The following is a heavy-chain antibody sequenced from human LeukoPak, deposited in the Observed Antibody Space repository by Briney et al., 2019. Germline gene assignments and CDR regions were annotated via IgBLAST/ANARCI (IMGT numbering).Heavy chain of an antibody. V-gene: IGHV3-72*01. CDR2: TKNKAESHIT. J-gene: IGHJ4*02. CDR1: GSTFSNHY. D-gene: IGHD6-13*01. CDR3: ARDTAAALDY. Sequence: GGSLRLSCAASGSTFSNHYMDWVRQAPGKGLEWVGRTKNKAESHITDYAASVKGRFFSSRDDSKNSLYLQMKSLQTDDTGIYYCARDTAAALDYWGQGILVTVSS.